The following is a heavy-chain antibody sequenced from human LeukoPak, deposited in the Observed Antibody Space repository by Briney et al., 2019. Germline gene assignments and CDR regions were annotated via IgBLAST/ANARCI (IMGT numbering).Heavy chain of an antibody. V-gene: IGHV3-30*02. CDR2: IRDDGRNK. D-gene: IGHD1-7*01. Sequence: GGSLRLSCAASGFTFSSYAMSWVRQAPGKGLEWVAFIRDDGRNKYYADSVKGRFTISRDNSKNTLSLLMNSLRTEDTAVYYCAKDRELLFDSWGQGTLVTVSS. CDR3: AKDRELLFDS. J-gene: IGHJ4*02. CDR1: GFTFSSYA.